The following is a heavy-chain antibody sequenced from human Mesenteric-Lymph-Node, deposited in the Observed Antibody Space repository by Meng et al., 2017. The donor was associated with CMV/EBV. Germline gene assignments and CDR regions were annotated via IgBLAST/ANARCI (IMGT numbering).Heavy chain of an antibody. CDR3: ARVNSGWYGAFDI. J-gene: IGHJ3*02. CDR2: ISYDGSTK. V-gene: IGHV3-30*03. Sequence: GESLKISCAASGFIFSSYGMYWVRQAPGKGLEWVAFISYDGSTKDYADSVKGRFTSSRDSSKNTLYLQMNSLRVEDTAVYYCARVNSGWYGAFDIWGQGTMVTVSS. D-gene: IGHD6-19*01. CDR1: GFIFSSYG.